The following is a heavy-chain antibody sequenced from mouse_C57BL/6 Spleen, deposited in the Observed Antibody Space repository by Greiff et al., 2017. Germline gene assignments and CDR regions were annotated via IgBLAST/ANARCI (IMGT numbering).Heavy chain of an antibody. D-gene: IGHD1-1*01. J-gene: IGHJ3*01. CDR1: GYTFTSYW. CDR3: TREDGSSYEGFAY. Sequence: EVTLMESGTVLARPGASVKMSCKTSGYTFTSYWMHWVKQRPGQGLEWIGAIYPGNSDTSYNQKFKGKAKLTAVTSASTAYMELSSLTNEDSAVYYCTREDGSSYEGFAYWGQGTLVTVSA. CDR2: IYPGNSDT. V-gene: IGHV1-5*01.